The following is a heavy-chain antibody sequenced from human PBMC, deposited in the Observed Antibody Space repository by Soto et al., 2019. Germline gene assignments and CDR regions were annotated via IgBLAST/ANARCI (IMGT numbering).Heavy chain of an antibody. CDR2: ISAYNGNT. CDR1: GYTFTSYG. CDR3: ARLGFDLDTLSPYYNVHHYYGVDV. J-gene: IGHJ6*02. D-gene: IGHD3-9*01. V-gene: IGHV1-18*01. Sequence: GASVKVSCKASGYTFTSYGISWVRQAPGQGLEWMGWISAYNGNTNYAQKLQGRVTMTTDTSTSTAYMELRSLRSDDTAMYFCARLGFDLDTLSPYYNVHHYYGVDVWGQGTTVTVSS.